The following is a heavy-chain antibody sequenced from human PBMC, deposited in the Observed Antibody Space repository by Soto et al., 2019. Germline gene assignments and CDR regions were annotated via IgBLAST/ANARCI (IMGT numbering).Heavy chain of an antibody. D-gene: IGHD5-12*01. CDR1: GINFNDYW. V-gene: IGHV3-48*04. J-gene: IGHJ4*02. CDR2: ISNTGNTI. CDR3: ARGVEMATLAVRYYFDF. Sequence: PGGSLRLSCAASGINFNDYWMNWVRQAPGKGLEWVSFISNTGNTIYYADSVKGRFTISRDNARNSLYLQMNSLRAEDTAVYYCARGVEMATLAVRYYFDFWGQGTLVTVSS.